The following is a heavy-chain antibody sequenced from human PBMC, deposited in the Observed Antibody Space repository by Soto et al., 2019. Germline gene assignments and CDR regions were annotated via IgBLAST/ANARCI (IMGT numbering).Heavy chain of an antibody. CDR3: ARGMHIAVADTNWFDP. Sequence: QVQLVQSGAEVKKPGASVKVSCKASGYTFTSYGISWVRQAPGQGLEWMGWISAYNGNTNYAQKLQGRVTMTTDTSKSTAYMELRSRRSDDTAVYYCARGMHIAVADTNWFDPWGQGTLVTVSS. CDR2: ISAYNGNT. CDR1: GYTFTSYG. V-gene: IGHV1-18*01. D-gene: IGHD6-19*01. J-gene: IGHJ5*02.